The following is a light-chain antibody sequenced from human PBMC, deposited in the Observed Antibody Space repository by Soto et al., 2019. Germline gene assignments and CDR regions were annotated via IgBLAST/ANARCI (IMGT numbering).Light chain of an antibody. CDR3: QQYNNWPRGT. Sequence: EIVMTQSPATLSVSPGERATLSCRASQSVSSNLAWYQQKPGQAPRLLIYGASTRATGIPARFSGSGSGTELTLAISSLQSEDFAVYYCQQYNNWPRGTFGQGTKVDIK. V-gene: IGKV3-15*01. CDR1: QSVSSN. J-gene: IGKJ1*01. CDR2: GAS.